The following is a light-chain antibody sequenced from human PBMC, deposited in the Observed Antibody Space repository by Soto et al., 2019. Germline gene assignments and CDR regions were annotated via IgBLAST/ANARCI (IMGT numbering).Light chain of an antibody. Sequence: EIELTQSPATLSLSPGERATLSCRASQSVSTYLAWYQQKPGQAPRLLIYDASNRATGIPARFSGSGSGTDFTLTISSLDPEDLAVYYLHLRSKGITFGQGTRLEIK. V-gene: IGKV3-11*01. CDR1: QSVSTY. J-gene: IGKJ5*01. CDR3: HLRSKGIT. CDR2: DAS.